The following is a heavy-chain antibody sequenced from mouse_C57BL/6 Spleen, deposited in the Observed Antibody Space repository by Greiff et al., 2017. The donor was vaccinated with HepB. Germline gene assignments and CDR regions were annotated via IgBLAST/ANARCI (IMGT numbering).Heavy chain of an antibody. CDR2: IYPRSGNT. D-gene: IGHD1-1*01. V-gene: IGHV1-81*01. CDR1: GYTFTSYG. CDR3: GRSGDYHDGYWDY. J-gene: IGHJ4*01. Sequence: VQLQQSGAELARPGASVKLSCKASGYTFTSYGISWVKQRTGQGLERIGEIYPRSGNTYYNEKFKGKATLTADKSSSTAYMELRSLTSEDSAGYFWGRSGDYHDGYWDYWGQGTAVTVSS.